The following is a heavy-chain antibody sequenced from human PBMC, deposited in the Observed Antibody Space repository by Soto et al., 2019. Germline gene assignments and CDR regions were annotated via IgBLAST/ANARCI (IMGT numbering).Heavy chain of an antibody. CDR1: GGPINSGCYY. V-gene: IGHV4-31*03. J-gene: IGHJ4*02. CDR3: ARDLTGYYHFDY. Sequence: QVQLQGAGPGLVKPSPTPALTRPVSGGPINSGCYYLSWIPQPPRKGPEGIGYNYYSGSTYHNPSLKSRVTISVDTSKNQFSLKLSSVTAADTAVYYCARDLTGYYHFDYWGQGTLVTVSS. D-gene: IGHD3-9*01. CDR2: NYYSGST.